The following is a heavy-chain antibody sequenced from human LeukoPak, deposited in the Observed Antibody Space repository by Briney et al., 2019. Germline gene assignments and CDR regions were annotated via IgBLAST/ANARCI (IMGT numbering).Heavy chain of an antibody. Sequence: ASVNISCKASGYTFTSYGISWVRQAPGQGFEWMGWISTYNGNTNYAQKFQGRVTMTTDTSTSTAYMEVRSLRSDDTAVYYCARDRRFGYWGQGTLVTVSS. CDR2: ISTYNGNT. V-gene: IGHV1-18*01. J-gene: IGHJ4*02. CDR1: GYTFTSYG. CDR3: ARDRRFGY.